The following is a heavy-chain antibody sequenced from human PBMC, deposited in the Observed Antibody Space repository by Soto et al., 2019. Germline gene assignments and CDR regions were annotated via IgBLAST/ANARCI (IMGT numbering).Heavy chain of an antibody. CDR3: ARDTIFGVVKEGDYYYYGMDV. Sequence: LSLTCTVSGGSISSYYWSWIRQPPGKGLEWIGYIYYSGSTNYNPSLKSRVTISVDTSKNQFSLKLGSVTAADTAVYYCARDTIFGVVKEGDYYYYGMDVWGQGTTVTVSS. CDR2: IYYSGST. CDR1: GGSISSYY. V-gene: IGHV4-59*01. D-gene: IGHD3-3*01. J-gene: IGHJ6*02.